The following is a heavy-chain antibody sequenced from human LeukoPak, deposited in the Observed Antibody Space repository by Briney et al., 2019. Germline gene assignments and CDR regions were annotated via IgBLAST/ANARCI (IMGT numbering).Heavy chain of an antibody. Sequence: PGGSLTLSCAPSGFTFSSYSMNWVRQAPGKGLEWISYISGTSSNIYYADSVKGRFTISRDNAKNSLYLQMNSLRDEDTAVYYCARKGDYHDYWGQGTLVTVSS. V-gene: IGHV3-48*02. CDR1: GFTFSSYS. CDR2: ISGTSSNI. J-gene: IGHJ4*02. CDR3: ARKGDYHDY.